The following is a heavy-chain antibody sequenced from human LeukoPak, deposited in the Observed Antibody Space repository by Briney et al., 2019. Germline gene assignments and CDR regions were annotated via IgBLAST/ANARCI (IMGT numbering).Heavy chain of an antibody. Sequence: PSETLSLTCAVYGVSFSGYYWRWIRQPPGKGLEWMGEINHSGSTNYNPSLKSRVTISVDATKHQFSLKLSSVTAADTAVYYGARNRHRRCSGGSCWRVRSWFDPWGQGTLVTGSS. J-gene: IGHJ5*02. D-gene: IGHD2-15*01. CDR2: INHSGST. CDR1: GVSFSGYY. CDR3: ARNRHRRCSGGSCWRVRSWFDP. V-gene: IGHV4-34*01.